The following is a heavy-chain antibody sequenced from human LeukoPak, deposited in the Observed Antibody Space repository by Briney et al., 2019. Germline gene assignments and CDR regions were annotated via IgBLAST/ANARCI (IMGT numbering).Heavy chain of an antibody. CDR2: ISYDGSNK. V-gene: IGHV3-30*18. J-gene: IGHJ4*02. CDR3: AKDMVGMITFGGVIAKGPLFDY. CDR1: GFTFSSYG. D-gene: IGHD3-16*02. Sequence: GGSLRLSCAASGFTFSSYGMHWVRQAPGKGLEWVAVISYDGSNKYYADSVKGRFTISRDNSKNSLYLQMNSLRAEDTALYYCAKDMVGMITFGGVIAKGPLFDYRGQGTLVTVSS.